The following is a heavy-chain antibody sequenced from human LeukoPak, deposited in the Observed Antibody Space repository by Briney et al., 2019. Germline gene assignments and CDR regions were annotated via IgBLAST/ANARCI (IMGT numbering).Heavy chain of an antibody. Sequence: GGSLRLSCAASGFTFSTYWMSWVRQAPGKGLEWVANIKQDGSEKYYVDSVKGRFTISRDNAKNSLYLQMNSLRAEDTAVYYCSRAPYGGNFFDYWGQGTLVNVSS. CDR2: IKQDGSEK. J-gene: IGHJ4*02. CDR1: GFTFSTYW. D-gene: IGHD4-23*01. V-gene: IGHV3-7*04. CDR3: SRAPYGGNFFDY.